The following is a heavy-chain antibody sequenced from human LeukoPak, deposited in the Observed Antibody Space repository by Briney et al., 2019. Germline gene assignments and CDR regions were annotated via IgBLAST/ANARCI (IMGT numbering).Heavy chain of an antibody. J-gene: IGHJ4*02. CDR2: INHSGST. CDR3: ARGYGFGDSPVVDYFDY. Sequence: SETLSLTCAVYGGSFSGYYWSWIRQPPGKGLEWIGEINHSGSTNYNPSLKSRVTISVDTSKNQFSLKLSSVTAADTAVYYCARGYGFGDSPVVDYFDYWGQGTLVTVSS. CDR1: GGSFSGYY. D-gene: IGHD3-10*01. V-gene: IGHV4-34*01.